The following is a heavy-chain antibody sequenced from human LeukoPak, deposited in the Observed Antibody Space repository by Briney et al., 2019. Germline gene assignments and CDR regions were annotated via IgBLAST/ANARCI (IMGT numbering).Heavy chain of an antibody. J-gene: IGHJ4*02. CDR2: IYSSGTT. CDR1: GGSVSSSAYY. CDR3: AREGSSRPFDY. Sequence: SETLSLTCTVSGGSVSSSAYYWTWIRQPAGKGLEWIGRIYSSGTTHYNPSLKSRVTMSVDTSKNQFTLKLSSVTAADTAVYYCAREGSSRPFDYWGQGTLVTVSS. V-gene: IGHV4-61*10. D-gene: IGHD1-26*01.